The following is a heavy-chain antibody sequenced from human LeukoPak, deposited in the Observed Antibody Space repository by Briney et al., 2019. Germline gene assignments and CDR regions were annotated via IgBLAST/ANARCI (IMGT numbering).Heavy chain of an antibody. V-gene: IGHV4-30-2*01. J-gene: IGHJ3*01. CDR1: GGSISSGGYS. CDR2: IYHSGST. Sequence: SETLSLTRAVSGGSISSGGYSWSWIRQPPGKGLEWIGYIYHSGSTYYNPSLKSRVTISVDRSKNQFSLKLSSVTAADTAVYYCARELRYDNSDSGAFWGQGTVVTVSS. CDR3: ARELRYDNSDSGAF. D-gene: IGHD3-22*01.